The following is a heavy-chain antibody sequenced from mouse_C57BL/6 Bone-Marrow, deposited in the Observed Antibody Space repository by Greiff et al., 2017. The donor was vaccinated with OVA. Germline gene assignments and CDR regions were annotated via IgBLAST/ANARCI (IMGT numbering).Heavy chain of an antibody. CDR1: EYEFPSHD. J-gene: IGHJ4*01. Sequence: EVKLEESGGGLVQPGESLKLSCESNEYEFPSHDMSWVRKTPEKRLELVAAINSDGGSTYYPDTMERRFIISRDNTKKTLYLQMSSLRSEDTALYYCARIGDYDDAMDYWGQGTSVTVSS. V-gene: IGHV5-2*03. D-gene: IGHD2-4*01. CDR3: ARIGDYDDAMDY. CDR2: INSDGGST.